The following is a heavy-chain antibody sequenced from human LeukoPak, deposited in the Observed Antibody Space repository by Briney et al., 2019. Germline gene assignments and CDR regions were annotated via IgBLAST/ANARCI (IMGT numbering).Heavy chain of an antibody. CDR1: GFTFSDYY. CDR3: AKESYGGGPCDY. V-gene: IGHV3-11*05. D-gene: IGHD4/OR15-4a*01. CDR2: ISSSSSYT. J-gene: IGHJ4*02. Sequence: PGGALRLSWAAAGFTFSDYYVSWIRQAPGKGLEWVSYISSSSSYTNYADSVKGRFTISRDNAKNSLYLQMNSLRAEDTALYYCAKESYGGGPCDYWGQGTLVTVSS.